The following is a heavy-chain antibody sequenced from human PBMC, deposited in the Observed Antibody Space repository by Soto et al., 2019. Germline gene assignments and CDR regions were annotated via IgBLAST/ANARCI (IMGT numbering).Heavy chain of an antibody. V-gene: IGHV3-21*01. Sequence: GGSLRLSCAASGFTFSSYSMNWVRQAPGKGLEWVSSISSSSSYIYYADSVKGRFTISRDNAKNSLYLQMNSLRAEDTAVYYCARGGPAPSMVRWPFDYWGQGTLVTVSS. CDR1: GFTFSSYS. CDR3: ARGGPAPSMVRWPFDY. CDR2: ISSSSSYI. J-gene: IGHJ4*02. D-gene: IGHD3-10*01.